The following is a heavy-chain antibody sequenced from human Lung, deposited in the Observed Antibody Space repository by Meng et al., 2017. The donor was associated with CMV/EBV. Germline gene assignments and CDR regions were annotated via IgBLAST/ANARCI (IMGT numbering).Heavy chain of an antibody. Sequence: SGXXLVXPTETLTLTCTVSGFSLSNARMGVSWIRQPPGKALEWLAHIFSNDDKSYSTSLKSRLTISKDTSKSQVVLTMTNMDPVDTATYYCARIWGAAPYNWFDPWGQGTXVTVSS. V-gene: IGHV2-26*01. D-gene: IGHD3-16*01. CDR3: ARIWGAAPYNWFDP. CDR1: GFSLSNARMG. J-gene: IGHJ5*02. CDR2: IFSNDDK.